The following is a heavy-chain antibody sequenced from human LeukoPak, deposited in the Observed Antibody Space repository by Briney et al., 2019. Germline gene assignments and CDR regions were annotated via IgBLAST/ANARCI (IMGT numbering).Heavy chain of an antibody. CDR3: AREPLRFYYYDSSGYYKDRAFDI. CDR2: IYYSGST. D-gene: IGHD3-22*01. Sequence: SETLSLTCTVSGGSTSSGGYYWSWIRQHPGKGLEWIGYIYYSGSTYYNPSLKSRVTISVDTSKNQFSLKLSSVTAADTAVYYCAREPLRFYYYDSSGYYKDRAFDIWGQGTMVTVSS. CDR1: GGSTSSGGYY. V-gene: IGHV4-31*03. J-gene: IGHJ3*02.